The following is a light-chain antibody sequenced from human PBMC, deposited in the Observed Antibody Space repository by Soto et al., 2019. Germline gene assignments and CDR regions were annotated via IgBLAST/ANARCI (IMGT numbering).Light chain of an antibody. CDR1: QRLSSR. CDR2: DTS. J-gene: IGKJ3*01. Sequence: EIVLTQSPGTLSLPPGERATLSCRASQRLSSRLAWYQQKPGQAPRLLIYDTSTRATGIPDRFSGSGSGTDFTLTISSLEPEDFAVYYCQQYVLSPPTFGPGTKVDIK. CDR3: QQYVLSPPT. V-gene: IGKV3-20*01.